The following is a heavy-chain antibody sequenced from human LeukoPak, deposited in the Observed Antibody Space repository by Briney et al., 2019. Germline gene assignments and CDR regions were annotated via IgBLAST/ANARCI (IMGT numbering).Heavy chain of an antibody. CDR2: MNPNSGNT. J-gene: IGHJ6*02. Sequence: ASAKVSCKASGYTFTSYDINWVRQAPGQGLERMGLMNPNSGNTGYAQKYQGRVTMTRNTSISTAYMELSSLRSEDTAVYYCARGIGMLFDWPLDYYYYYGMDVWGQGTTVTVSS. V-gene: IGHV1-8*01. CDR3: ARGIGMLFDWPLDYYYYYGMDV. CDR1: GYTFTSYD. D-gene: IGHD3-9*01.